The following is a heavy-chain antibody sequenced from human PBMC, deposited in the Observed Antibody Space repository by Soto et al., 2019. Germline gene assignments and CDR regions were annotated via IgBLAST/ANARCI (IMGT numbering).Heavy chain of an antibody. CDR1: GFTFSNAW. Sequence: GGSLRLSCAASGFTFSNAWMNWARQAPGKGLEWVGRIKSKTDGGTTDYAAPVKGRFTISRDDSKNTLYLQMNSLKTEDTAVYYCTTEAYDILTGLFDYWGQGTLVTVSS. CDR3: TTEAYDILTGLFDY. D-gene: IGHD3-9*01. V-gene: IGHV3-15*07. CDR2: IKSKTDGGTT. J-gene: IGHJ4*02.